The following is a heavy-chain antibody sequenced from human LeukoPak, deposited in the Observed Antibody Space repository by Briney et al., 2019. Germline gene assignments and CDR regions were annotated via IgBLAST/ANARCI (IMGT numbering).Heavy chain of an antibody. CDR3: ARIRIVGATSPPFTAFDI. CDR2: IDWDDDK. Sequence: SGPALVKPTQTLTLTCTFSGFSLSTSGMCVSWIRQPPGKALEWLARIDWDDDKYYSTSLKTRLTISKDTSKNQVVLTMTNMDPVDTATYYCARIRIVGATSPPFTAFDIWGQGTMVTVSS. V-gene: IGHV2-70*11. CDR1: GFSLSTSGMC. J-gene: IGHJ3*02. D-gene: IGHD1-26*01.